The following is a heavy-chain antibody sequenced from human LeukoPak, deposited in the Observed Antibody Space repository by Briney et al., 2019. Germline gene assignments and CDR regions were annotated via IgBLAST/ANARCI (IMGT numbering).Heavy chain of an antibody. CDR2: IIPIFGTA. Sequence: ASVKVSCKASGGTFSSYAISWVRQAPGQGLEWMGGIIPIFGTANYAQKFQGRVTITTDESTSTAYMELSSLRSEDTAVYYCARAVTIFGAQRYYYYYVDVWGKGTTVTVSS. V-gene: IGHV1-69*05. CDR1: GGTFSSYA. J-gene: IGHJ6*03. CDR3: ARAVTIFGAQRYYYYYVDV. D-gene: IGHD3-3*01.